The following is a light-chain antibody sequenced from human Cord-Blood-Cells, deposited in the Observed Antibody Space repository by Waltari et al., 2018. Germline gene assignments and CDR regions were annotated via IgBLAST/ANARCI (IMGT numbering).Light chain of an antibody. CDR2: AAS. Sequence: IQMTQSPSSLSASVGDSVTITCRASQSISSNLHRYHQKPGKAPKLLIYAASSLQSGVPSRFSGSGSGTDFTLTISSLQPEDFATYYCQQSYSTPLTFGGGTKVEIK. CDR3: QQSYSTPLT. V-gene: IGKV1-39*01. J-gene: IGKJ4*01. CDR1: QSISSN.